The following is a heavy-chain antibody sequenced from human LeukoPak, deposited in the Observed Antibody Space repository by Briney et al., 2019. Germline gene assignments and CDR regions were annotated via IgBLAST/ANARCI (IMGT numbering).Heavy chain of an antibody. CDR2: IYYGGST. V-gene: IGHV4-39*07. CDR1: GGSISSSDYY. J-gene: IGHJ6*02. D-gene: IGHD2-2*01. Sequence: SETLSLTCTVSGGSISSSDYYWGWIRQPPGKGLEWIGSIYYGGSTNYNPSLKSRVTISVDTSKNQFSLKLSSVTAADTAVYYCARGGYCSSTSCHRTRGYYYYGMDVWGQGTTVTVSS. CDR3: ARGGYCSSTSCHRTRGYYYYGMDV.